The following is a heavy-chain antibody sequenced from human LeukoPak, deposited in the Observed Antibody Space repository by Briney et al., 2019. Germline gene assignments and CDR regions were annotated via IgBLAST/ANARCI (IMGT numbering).Heavy chain of an antibody. V-gene: IGHV3-33*01. CDR1: GFTFSSYG. CDR2: IWYDGSNK. D-gene: IGHD1-26*01. J-gene: IGHJ4*02. Sequence: PGGSLRLSCAASGFTFSSYGMHWVRQAPGKGLEWVAVIWYDGSNKYYADSVKDRFTISRDNSKNTLYLQMNSLRAEDTAVYYCASMVGASIYWGQGTLVTVSS. CDR3: ASMVGASIY.